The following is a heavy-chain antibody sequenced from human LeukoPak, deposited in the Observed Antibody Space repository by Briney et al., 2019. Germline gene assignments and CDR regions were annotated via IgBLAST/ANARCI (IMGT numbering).Heavy chain of an antibody. J-gene: IGHJ4*02. CDR3: AKTTAGYSSGRYPGWPVDY. V-gene: IGHV3-23*01. CDR2: ISGSGGST. Sequence: GGSLRLSCAASGFTFDDYGMSWVRQAPGKGLEWVSGISGSGGSTYYADSVKGRFTISRDNSKNTAYLQMNSLRAEDTAVYYCAKTTAGYSSGRYPGWPVDYWGQGTLVTVSS. CDR1: GFTFDDYG. D-gene: IGHD6-19*01.